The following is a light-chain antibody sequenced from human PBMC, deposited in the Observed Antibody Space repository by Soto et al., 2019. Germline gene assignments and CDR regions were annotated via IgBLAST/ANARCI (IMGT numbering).Light chain of an antibody. V-gene: IGKV3-11*01. CDR3: QQRGNWPPTWT. J-gene: IGKJ1*01. CDR1: QSVSNNY. Sequence: EIVLTQSPATLSLSPGERATLSCRASQSVSNNYLAWYQQKPGQAPRLLIYGASNRATGIPARFSGSWSGTDFTLTINGLEPEDSAVYYCQQRGNWPPTWTFGQGTKVDIK. CDR2: GAS.